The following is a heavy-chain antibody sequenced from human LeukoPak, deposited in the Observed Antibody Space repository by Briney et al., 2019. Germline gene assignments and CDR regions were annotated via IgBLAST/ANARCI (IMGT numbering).Heavy chain of an antibody. CDR1: GGSISSYY. D-gene: IGHD1-14*01. Sequence: SETLSLTCTVSGGSISSYYWGWIRQPPGKGLEWIGTISYSGSTYYNPSLKSRVTISVDTSKNQFSLKLSSVTAADTAVYYCAKSSPDADYFDYWGQGTLVTVSS. CDR2: ISYSGST. V-gene: IGHV4-39*01. CDR3: AKSSPDADYFDY. J-gene: IGHJ4*02.